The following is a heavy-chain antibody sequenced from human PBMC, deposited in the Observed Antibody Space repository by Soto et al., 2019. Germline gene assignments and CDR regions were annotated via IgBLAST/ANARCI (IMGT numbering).Heavy chain of an antibody. CDR3: AKDYYGSGSRIANWFDP. J-gene: IGHJ5*02. V-gene: IGHV3-30*18. CDR1: GFTFSSYG. Sequence: GGSLRLSCAASGFTFSSYGMHWVRQAPGKGLEWVAVISYDGSNKYYADSVKGRFTISRDNSKNTLYLQMNSLRAEDTAVYYCAKDYYGSGSRIANWFDPWGQGTLVTVSS. CDR2: ISYDGSNK. D-gene: IGHD3-10*01.